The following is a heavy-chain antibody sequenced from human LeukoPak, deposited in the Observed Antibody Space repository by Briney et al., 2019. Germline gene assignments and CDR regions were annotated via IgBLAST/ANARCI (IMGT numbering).Heavy chain of an antibody. V-gene: IGHV1-46*01. Sequence: ASVKVSCKASGYTFTSYLMHLVRQAPGQGLDWMGIINPSGGSTSYAQKFQGRVTMTRDTSTSTVYMELSSLRSEDTAVYYCARDSADYGDYDYWGQGTLVTVSS. J-gene: IGHJ4*02. CDR2: INPSGGST. CDR1: GYTFTSYL. CDR3: ARDSADYGDYDY. D-gene: IGHD4-17*01.